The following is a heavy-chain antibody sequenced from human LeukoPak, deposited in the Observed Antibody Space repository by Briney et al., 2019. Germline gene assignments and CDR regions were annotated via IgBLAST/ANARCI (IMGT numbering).Heavy chain of an antibody. D-gene: IGHD6-6*01. J-gene: IGHJ6*02. CDR1: GGSFSGYY. Sequence: PSETLSLTCAVYGGSFSGYYWSWIRQPPGKGLEWIGEINHSGSTNYNPSLKSRVTISVDTFKNQFSLKLSSVTAADTAVYYCARVIAARLFYYYGMDVWGQGTTVTVSS. CDR2: INHSGST. V-gene: IGHV4-34*01. CDR3: ARVIAARLFYYYGMDV.